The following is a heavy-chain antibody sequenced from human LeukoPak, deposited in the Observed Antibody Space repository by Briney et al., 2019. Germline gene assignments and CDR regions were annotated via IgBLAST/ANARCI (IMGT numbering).Heavy chain of an antibody. D-gene: IGHD2-15*01. V-gene: IGHV3-21*01. Sequence: GGSLRLSCAASGFTFSSYSMNWVRQAPGKGLEWVSSISSSSSYIYYADSVKGRFTISRDNAKNSLYLQMNSLRAEDTAVYYCARGRVVVVVAARMANWFDPWGQGTLVTVPS. J-gene: IGHJ5*02. CDR2: ISSSSSYI. CDR1: GFTFSSYS. CDR3: ARGRVVVVVAARMANWFDP.